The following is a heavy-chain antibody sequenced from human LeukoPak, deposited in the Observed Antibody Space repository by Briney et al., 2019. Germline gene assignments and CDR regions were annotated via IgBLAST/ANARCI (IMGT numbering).Heavy chain of an antibody. CDR3: ARVVRVTHFDY. J-gene: IGHJ4*02. CDR1: GFTVSSNY. CDR2: FYSGGST. V-gene: IGHV3-53*01. D-gene: IGHD2-8*02. Sequence: GGSLRLSCAASGFTVSSNYMSWVRQAPGKGLELVSVFYSGGSTYRADSVKGRFTISRDNSKNTLYLQMNSLRAEDTAVYYCARVVRVTHFDYWGQGALVTVSS.